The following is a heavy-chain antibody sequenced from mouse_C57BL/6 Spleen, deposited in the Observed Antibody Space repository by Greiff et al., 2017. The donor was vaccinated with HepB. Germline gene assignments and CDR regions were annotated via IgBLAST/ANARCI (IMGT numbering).Heavy chain of an antibody. Sequence: VQLKQSVAELVRPGASVKLSCTASGFNIKNTYMHWVKQRPEPGLEWIGRIDPADGNTKYAPKFQGKATITADTSSNTAYLQLSSLTSEDTAIYYCVEGGDYGNYGPSFDYWGQGTTLTVSS. D-gene: IGHD2-1*01. V-gene: IGHV14-3*01. CDR1: GFNIKNTY. CDR3: VEGGDYGNYGPSFDY. J-gene: IGHJ2*01. CDR2: IDPADGNT.